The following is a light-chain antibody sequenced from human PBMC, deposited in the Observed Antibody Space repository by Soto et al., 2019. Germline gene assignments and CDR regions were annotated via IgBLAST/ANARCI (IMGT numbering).Light chain of an antibody. CDR2: GAS. J-gene: IGKJ2*01. CDR1: QSVSSSY. V-gene: IGKV3-20*01. Sequence: EIVLTQSPGTLSLSPGERATLSCRASQSVSSSYLAWYQQKPGQAPRLLIYGASSRATGIPDRFSGSGSGTDFTLTISRLEPEDFAVYYCEQYGSSPYTFGQGTKVVIK. CDR3: EQYGSSPYT.